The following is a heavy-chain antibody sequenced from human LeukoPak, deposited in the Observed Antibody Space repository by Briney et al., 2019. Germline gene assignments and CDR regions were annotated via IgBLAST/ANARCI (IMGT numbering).Heavy chain of an antibody. D-gene: IGHD1-1*01. CDR2: IKSKTDGGTT. Sequence: GGSLRLSCAASGFTFSSYEMNWVRQAPGKGLEWVGRIKSKTDGGTTDYAAPVKGRFTISRDDSKNTLYLQMNSLKTEDTAVYYCTTDPGSLNEDPWGQGTLVTVSS. J-gene: IGHJ5*02. CDR1: GFTFSSYE. CDR3: TTDPGSLNEDP. V-gene: IGHV3-15*01.